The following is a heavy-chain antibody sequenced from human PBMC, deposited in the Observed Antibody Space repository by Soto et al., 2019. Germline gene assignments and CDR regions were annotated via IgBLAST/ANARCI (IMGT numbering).Heavy chain of an antibody. D-gene: IGHD4-17*01. Sequence: SETLSLTCTVSGGSISSSSYYWGWIRQPPGKGLEWIGSIYYSGSTYYNPSLKSRVTISVDTSKNQFSLKLSSVTAADTAVYYCARGGWGPTVTYFDYWGQGTLVTVSS. V-gene: IGHV4-39*01. CDR2: IYYSGST. J-gene: IGHJ4*02. CDR3: ARGGWGPTVTYFDY. CDR1: GGSISSSSYY.